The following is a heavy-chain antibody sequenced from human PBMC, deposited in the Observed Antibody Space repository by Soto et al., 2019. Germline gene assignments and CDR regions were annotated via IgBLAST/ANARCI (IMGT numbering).Heavy chain of an antibody. J-gene: IGHJ4*02. CDR2: IYYSGST. D-gene: IGHD6-13*01. CDR1: GGSISSSSYY. CDR3: ARHAGIAAAGTLDY. Sequence: PSETLSLTCTVSGGSISSSSYYWGWIRQPPGKGLEWIGSIYYSGSTYYNPSLKSRVTISVDTSKNQFSLKLSSVTAADTAVYYCARHAGIAAAGTLDYWGQGTLVTVSS. V-gene: IGHV4-39*01.